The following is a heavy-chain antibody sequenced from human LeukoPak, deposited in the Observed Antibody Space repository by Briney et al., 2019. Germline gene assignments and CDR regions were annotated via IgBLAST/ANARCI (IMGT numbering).Heavy chain of an antibody. CDR2: IWYDGTNK. CDR3: AKSPSTGWSHFDY. J-gene: IGHJ4*02. CDR1: GFTFSNFG. Sequence: PGGSLRLSCAASGFTFSNFGMHWVRQAPGKGPEWVAVIWYDGTNKFCADSVRGRFTISRDTSKNTLYLQMNSLRAEDTAVYFCAKSPSTGWSHFDYWGQGTLVTVSS. V-gene: IGHV3-33*06. D-gene: IGHD6-19*01.